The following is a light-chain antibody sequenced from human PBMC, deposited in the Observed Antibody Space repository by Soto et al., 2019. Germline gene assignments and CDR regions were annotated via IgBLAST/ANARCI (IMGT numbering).Light chain of an antibody. CDR1: SSNIGSNY. J-gene: IGLJ2*01. V-gene: IGLV1-47*01. CDR2: RNS. Sequence: QSVLTQPHSASGTPGQRVTISCSGSSSNIGSNYVYWYQQLPGTVPQLLIYRNSERPSGVPDRFSGSKSGTSASLAISGLRSEDESDYYCAAWDDSLSVVVFGGGTKVTVL. CDR3: AAWDDSLSVVV.